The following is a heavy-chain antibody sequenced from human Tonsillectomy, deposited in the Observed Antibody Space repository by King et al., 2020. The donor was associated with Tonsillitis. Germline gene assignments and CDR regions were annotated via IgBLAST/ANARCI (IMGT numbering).Heavy chain of an antibody. V-gene: IGHV1-69*04. Sequence: QLVQSGAEVKKPGSSVKVSCKASGGTFSSYAISWVRQAPGQGLEWMGRIIPILGIANYAQKFQGRVTFTADKSTSTAYMELSSLRSEDTAVYYCARDNVDTAMIPYYFDYWGQGTLVTVSS. CDR2: IIPILGIA. D-gene: IGHD5-18*01. CDR1: GGTFSSYA. CDR3: ARDNVDTAMIPYYFDY. J-gene: IGHJ4*02.